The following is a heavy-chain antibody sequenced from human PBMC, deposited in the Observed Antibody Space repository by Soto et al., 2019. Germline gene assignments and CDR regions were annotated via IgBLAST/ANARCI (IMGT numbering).Heavy chain of an antibody. CDR2: IWYDASDK. J-gene: IGHJ5*02. D-gene: IGHD6-13*01. CDR1: GFTFSSYG. CDR3: ATWQQLARDNWFDP. V-gene: IGHV3-33*01. Sequence: QVQLVESGGGVVQPGTSLRLSCVASGFTFSSYGMHWVRQAPGKGLEWVAVIWYDASDKFYADSVKGRFTISRDNSKNTLYLQMNSLRAEATAVYYCATWQQLARDNWFDPWGQGTLVTVSS.